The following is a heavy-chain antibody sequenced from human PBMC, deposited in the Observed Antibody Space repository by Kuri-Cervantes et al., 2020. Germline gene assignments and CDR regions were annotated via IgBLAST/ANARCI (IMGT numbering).Heavy chain of an antibody. CDR1: GYTFTGYY. CDR2: INPNSGGT. D-gene: IGHD3-3*01. CDR3: ARDSGEGGDDFWSGYYTGGAFDI. J-gene: IGHJ3*02. Sequence: ASVKVSCKASGYTFTGYYMHWVRQAPGQGLEWMGWINPNSGGTNYAQKFQGWVTMTRDTSISTAYMELSRLRSEDTAVYYCARDSGEGGDDFWSGYYTGGAFDIWGQGTMVTVSS. V-gene: IGHV1-2*04.